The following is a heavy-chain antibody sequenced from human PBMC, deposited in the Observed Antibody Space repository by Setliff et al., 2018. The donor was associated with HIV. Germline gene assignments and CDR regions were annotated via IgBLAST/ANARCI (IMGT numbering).Heavy chain of an antibody. V-gene: IGHV3-15*01. CDR2: IKSKTDGGTT. J-gene: IGHJ4*02. CDR3: TTGPSRVSDGIADF. CDR1: GFTFSNAW. Sequence: PGGSLRLSCAASGFTFSNAWMSWVRQAPGKGLEWVGRIKSKTDGGTTDYAAPVKGRFTISRDDSKNTLYLQMNSLKTEDTAVYYCTTGPSRVSDGIADFWGPGTLVTVSS.